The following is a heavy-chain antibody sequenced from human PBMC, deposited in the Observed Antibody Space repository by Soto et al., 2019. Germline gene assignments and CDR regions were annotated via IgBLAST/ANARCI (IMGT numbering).Heavy chain of an antibody. CDR3: AIDWEFGY. Sequence: AASVKVSCKAPGYSLSIYYMHWVRQAPEQGLEWIGVINPSGDSITYAQKFQGRVTMTKDTSTSTLFLEVSSQRSEDTAVYLCAIDWEFGYLGQGTLVTVSS. CDR1: GYSLSIYY. CDR2: INPSGDSI. D-gene: IGHD1-26*01. J-gene: IGHJ4*02. V-gene: IGHV1-46*01.